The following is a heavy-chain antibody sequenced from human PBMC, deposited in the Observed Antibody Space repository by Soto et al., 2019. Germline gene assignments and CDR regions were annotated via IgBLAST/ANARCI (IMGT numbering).Heavy chain of an antibody. CDR2: ISAYNGNT. D-gene: IGHD3-22*01. CDR1: GGTFSSYA. J-gene: IGHJ3*02. Sequence: GASVKVSCKASGGTFSSYAISWVRQAPGQGLEWMGWISAYNGNTNYAQKLQGRVTMTTDTSTSTAYMELRSLRSDDTAVYYCASIHYYPNDAFDIWGQGTMVTVSS. V-gene: IGHV1-18*01. CDR3: ASIHYYPNDAFDI.